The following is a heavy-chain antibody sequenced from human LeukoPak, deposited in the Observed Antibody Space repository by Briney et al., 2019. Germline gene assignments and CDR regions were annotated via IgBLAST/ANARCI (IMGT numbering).Heavy chain of an antibody. D-gene: IGHD5-18*01. CDR3: ARGENSYGSDAFDI. Sequence: SETLSLTCTVSGDSTSNYYWSWIRQPPGKGLEWIGYIYYNGSTNYNPSLKSRVTISVDTSKNQFSLKLSSVTAADTAVYYCARGENSYGSDAFDIWGQGTMVTVSS. J-gene: IGHJ3*02. CDR2: IYYNGST. V-gene: IGHV4-59*01. CDR1: GDSTSNYY.